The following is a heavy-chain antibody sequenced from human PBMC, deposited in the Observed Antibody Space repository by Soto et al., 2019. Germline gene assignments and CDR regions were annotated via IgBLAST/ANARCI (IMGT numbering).Heavy chain of an antibody. J-gene: IGHJ4*02. V-gene: IGHV3-33*01. CDR3: ARDWSAAGTDY. D-gene: IGHD6-13*01. Sequence: QVQLVESGGGVVQPGRYLRLSWAASGFTFSSYGMHWVRQAPGKGLEWVAVIWYDGSNKYYADSVKGRFTISRDNSKNTLYLQMNSLRAEDTAVYYCARDWSAAGTDYWGQGTLVTVSS. CDR2: IWYDGSNK. CDR1: GFTFSSYG.